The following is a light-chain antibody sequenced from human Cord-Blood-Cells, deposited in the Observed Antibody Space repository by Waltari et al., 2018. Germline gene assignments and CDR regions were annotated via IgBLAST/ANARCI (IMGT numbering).Light chain of an antibody. J-gene: IGLJ1*01. V-gene: IGLV2-14*01. CDR3: SSYTSSLFV. Sequence: QSALTQPASVSGSPGQSITISCTGTSSYVGGYNYVSWYQQHPGKAPNLMIYEVSKRPSGVANRFAGSKSGNTASLTISGLQAEDEADYYCSSYTSSLFVFGTGTKVTVL. CDR1: SSYVGGYNY. CDR2: EVS.